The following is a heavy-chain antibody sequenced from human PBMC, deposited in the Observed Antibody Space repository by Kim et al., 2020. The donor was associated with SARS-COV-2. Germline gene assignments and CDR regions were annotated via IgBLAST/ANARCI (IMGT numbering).Heavy chain of an antibody. J-gene: IGHJ4*02. Sequence: KPTYATGFTGRFVFSLDTSVSTAYLQVSNLKAEDTAVYYCARDSTGYFDSWGQGTLVTVSS. CDR2: KP. V-gene: IGHV7-4-1*02. D-gene: IGHD2-8*02. CDR3: ARDSTGYFDS.